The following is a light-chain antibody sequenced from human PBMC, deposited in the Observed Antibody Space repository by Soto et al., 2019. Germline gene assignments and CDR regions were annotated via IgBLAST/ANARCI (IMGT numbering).Light chain of an antibody. CDR2: AAS. Sequence: DIQMTQSPSSLSASVGDRVTITCRASESIARHLNWYQQKPGKAPNLLIYAASSLQNGVPSRFRGGGSAKAFTLTINNLQPEDFATYYCQQTYSTLPITFGQGTRLEIK. V-gene: IGKV1-39*01. CDR3: QQTYSTLPIT. CDR1: ESIARH. J-gene: IGKJ5*01.